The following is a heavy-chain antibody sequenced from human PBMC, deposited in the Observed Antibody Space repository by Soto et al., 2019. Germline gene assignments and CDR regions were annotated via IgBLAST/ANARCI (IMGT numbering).Heavy chain of an antibody. Sequence: GGSLRLSCAASGFTFSNYAMSWVRQAPGGGLEWVSFISGNGGTTFYADSVEGRFSVSRDNSKNTMGLHMNSLRVEDSAVYYCVKDWVHTEVVISPPIFDSWGQGPLGSVSS. V-gene: IGHV3-23*01. J-gene: IGHJ4*02. D-gene: IGHD3-22*01. CDR2: ISGNGGTT. CDR1: GFTFSNYA. CDR3: VKDWVHTEVVISPPIFDS.